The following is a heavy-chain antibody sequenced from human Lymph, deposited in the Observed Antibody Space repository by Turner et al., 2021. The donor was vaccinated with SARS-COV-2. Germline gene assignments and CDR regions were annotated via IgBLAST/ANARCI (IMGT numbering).Heavy chain of an antibody. D-gene: IGHD1-7*01. CDR2: NKSKIDGGTT. CDR1: AFTFNNGW. J-gene: IGHJ4*02. V-gene: IGHV3-15*01. Sequence: ELRLVHSAAGLVMPGGSLRLSCAAAAFTFNNGWMSWFRQAPGKGLEGIGRNKSKIDGGTTDYAAVVKGRFTITRDDSINTLYLQMNSMKAEDTAVYYCTTGWLTGTYGDYFDYWGQGTLVTVSS. CDR3: TTGWLTGTYGDYFDY.